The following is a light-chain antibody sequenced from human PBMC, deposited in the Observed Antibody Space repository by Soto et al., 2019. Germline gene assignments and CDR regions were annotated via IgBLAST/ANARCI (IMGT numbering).Light chain of an antibody. J-gene: IGKJ1*01. Sequence: EIVLTQSPGTLSLSPGERATLSCRASQSVSSSYLAWYQQKPGQAPRLLIYGASSRATGIPDRFSGSGSGTDFTLTISRLEPEDFGVYYCQQYGSSPRTFGHGTKVEIK. V-gene: IGKV3-20*01. CDR1: QSVSSSY. CDR3: QQYGSSPRT. CDR2: GAS.